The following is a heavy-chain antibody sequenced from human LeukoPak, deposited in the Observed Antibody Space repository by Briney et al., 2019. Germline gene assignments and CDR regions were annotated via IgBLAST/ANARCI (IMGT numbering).Heavy chain of an antibody. D-gene: IGHD3-10*01. CDR3: ARDSGSAYYYGSGTYYYDAFDF. CDR1: GFTFSTYW. V-gene: IGHV3-7*01. J-gene: IGHJ3*01. Sequence: PGGSLRLSCAASGFTFSTYWMSWVRQAPGKGLEWVANIKEDGSEKYYGDSVKGRFTISRDNAKNSLYLQMNSLRAEDTAVYYCARDSGSAYYYGSGTYYYDAFDFWGQGTTVTVSS. CDR2: IKEDGSEK.